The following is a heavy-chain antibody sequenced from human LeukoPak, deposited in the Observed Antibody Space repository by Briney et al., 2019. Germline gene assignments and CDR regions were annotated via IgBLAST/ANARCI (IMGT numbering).Heavy chain of an antibody. D-gene: IGHD1-14*01. CDR1: GFTFNSYS. V-gene: IGHV3-48*01. Sequence: GGSLRLSCAASGFTFNSYSMNWVRQAPGKGLEWVSYISSSSSTIYYADSVKGRFTISRDNSKNTLYLQMNSLRAEDTAVYYCAKWVTDRGYWGQGTLVTVSS. CDR2: ISSSSSTI. CDR3: AKWVTDRGY. J-gene: IGHJ4*02.